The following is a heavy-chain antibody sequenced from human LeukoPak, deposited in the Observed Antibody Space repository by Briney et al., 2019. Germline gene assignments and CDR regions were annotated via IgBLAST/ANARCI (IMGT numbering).Heavy chain of an antibody. J-gene: IGHJ3*02. CDR1: GGSISSYY. D-gene: IGHD3-9*01. V-gene: IGHV4-59*01. CDR3: ARARYVNSFYAFDI. CDR2: LSKSGNT. Sequence: SETLSLTCTVSGGSISSYYWSWIRLPPGKGLEWIGYLSKSGNTNYSPSLRSRVTIFGDTSKNQFFLKLSSVAAADTAVYYCARARYVNSFYAFDIWGQGTLVTVSS.